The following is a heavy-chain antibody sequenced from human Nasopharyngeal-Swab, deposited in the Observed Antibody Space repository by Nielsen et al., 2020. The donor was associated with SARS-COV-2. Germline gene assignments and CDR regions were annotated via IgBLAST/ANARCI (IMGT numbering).Heavy chain of an antibody. J-gene: IGHJ4*02. Sequence: GESLKISCAASGFTFSNAWMNWVRQAPGKGLEWVGRIKSKTDGGTTDYAAPVKGRFTISRDDSKNTLYLQMDSLKTQDTAVYYCATEVLGAPERGVDYWGQGTLVTVSS. V-gene: IGHV3-15*07. D-gene: IGHD1-26*01. CDR1: GFTFSNAW. CDR3: ATEVLGAPERGVDY. CDR2: IKSKTDGGTT.